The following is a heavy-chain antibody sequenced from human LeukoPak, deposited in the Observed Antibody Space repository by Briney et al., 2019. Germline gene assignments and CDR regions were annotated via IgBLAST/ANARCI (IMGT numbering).Heavy chain of an antibody. CDR3: ARGPYTYYDILTGYFTPKYFDY. D-gene: IGHD3-9*01. Sequence: ASVKVSCKASGYTFTSYDINWVRQATGQGLEWMGWMNPNSGNTGYAQKFQGRVTMTRNTSISTAYMELSSLRSEDTAVYYCARGPYTYYDILTGYFTPKYFDYWGQGTLVTVSS. J-gene: IGHJ4*02. CDR2: MNPNSGNT. V-gene: IGHV1-8*01. CDR1: GYTFTSYD.